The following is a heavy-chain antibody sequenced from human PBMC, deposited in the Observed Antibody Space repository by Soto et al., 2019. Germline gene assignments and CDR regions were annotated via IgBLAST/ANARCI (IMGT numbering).Heavy chain of an antibody. V-gene: IGHV1-69*01. CDR3: ARASTYFYNQ. D-gene: IGHD3-10*01. Sequence: QVQLVQSGAEVKKPGSSVKVSCKAPGSTFSSYAIDWVRQAPGQGLEWMGGIIPVVGKANYAQKFQNRVTISADESTSTAYMEVSSLRSEDTAVYFCARASTYFYNQWGQGTLITVYS. CDR2: IIPVVGKA. J-gene: IGHJ4*02. CDR1: GSTFSSYA.